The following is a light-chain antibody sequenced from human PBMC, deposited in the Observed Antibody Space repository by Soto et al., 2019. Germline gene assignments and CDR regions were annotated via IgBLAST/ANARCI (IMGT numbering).Light chain of an antibody. J-gene: IGLJ1*01. V-gene: IGLV1-44*01. CDR1: SSNIGTNA. CDR2: NNN. CDR3: AAWDDSLNGHV. Sequence: SVLTQPPSASGTPGQRVTISCSGGSSNIGTNAVNWYQQLPGTAPKLLIYNNNQRPSGVPDRFSGSKSGTSASLAISGLQSEDEADYYCAAWDDSLNGHVFGTGTKVTVL.